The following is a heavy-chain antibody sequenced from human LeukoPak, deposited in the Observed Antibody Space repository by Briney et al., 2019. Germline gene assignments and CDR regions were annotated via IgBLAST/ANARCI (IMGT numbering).Heavy chain of an antibody. CDR2: IYYSGST. D-gene: IGHD3-22*01. Sequence: IPSETLSLTCAFSNDHIRYGHYWGWIRQPPGKGLEWIGSIYYSGSTSYNPSLKSRVTISVDTSKNHFSLRLSSVTAADTAVYYCASNVTSYYDSRGYYAFDLLGPGTMLTVSS. J-gene: IGHJ3*01. CDR1: NDHIRYGHY. V-gene: IGHV4-38-2*01. CDR3: ASNVTSYYDSRGYYAFDL.